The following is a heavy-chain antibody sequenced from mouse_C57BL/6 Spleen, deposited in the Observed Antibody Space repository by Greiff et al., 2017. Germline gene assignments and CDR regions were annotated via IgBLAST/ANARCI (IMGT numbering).Heavy chain of an antibody. CDR3: ARSEVGFDY. CDR1: GYAFSSYW. V-gene: IGHV1-80*01. D-gene: IGHD1-1*02. J-gene: IGHJ2*01. CDR2: IYPGDGDT. Sequence: VQLQQSGAELVKPAASVSISCKVSGYAFSSYWLNWVKQRSGKGLVWIVQIYPGDGDTNYNGKFKGKATLTADKSPSTAYMQLSSLTSEDSAVYVCARSEVGFDYWGQGTTLTVSS.